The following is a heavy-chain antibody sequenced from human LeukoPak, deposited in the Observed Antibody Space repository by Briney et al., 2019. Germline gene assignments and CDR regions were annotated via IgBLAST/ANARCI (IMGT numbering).Heavy chain of an antibody. CDR3: TADPDLLGGPVFFQL. CDR1: GFAFTNAW. J-gene: IGHJ1*01. D-gene: IGHD3-3*01. Sequence: SGGSLRLSCTASGFAFTNAWMTWVRQAPGKGLEWVGRIKSKSHGGTADYAAPVKGRLTISRDDSKNTLYLQMNSLKDEDTTVYSCTADPDLLGGPVFFQLGGRGTRSTVSS. V-gene: IGHV3-15*05. CDR2: IKSKSHGGTA.